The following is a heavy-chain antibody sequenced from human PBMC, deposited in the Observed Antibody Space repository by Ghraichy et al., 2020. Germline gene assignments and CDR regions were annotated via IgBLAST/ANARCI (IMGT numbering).Heavy chain of an antibody. CDR2: ISYDGINQ. CDR1: GFTFSTHA. D-gene: IGHD2-15*01. J-gene: IGHJ6*02. V-gene: IGHV3-30-3*01. Sequence: SCAASGFTFSTHAMYWVRQAPGKGLEWVAVISYDGINQYYSDSVKGRFTISRDNSKNTLYLQMNSLRAEDTAEYYCARDMKSSFWSYYYYPMDVWGQGTTVTVSS. CDR3: ARDMKSSFWSYYYYPMDV.